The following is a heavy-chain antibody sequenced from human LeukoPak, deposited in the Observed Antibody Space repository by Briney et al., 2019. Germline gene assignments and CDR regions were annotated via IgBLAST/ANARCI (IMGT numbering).Heavy chain of an antibody. CDR2: MNPNSGNT. J-gene: IGHJ4*02. V-gene: IGHV1-8*01. Sequence: GASVKVSCKASGYTFTSYDINWVRQATGQGLEWMGWMNPNSGNTGYAQKFQGRVTMTRNTSISAAYMELSSLRSEDTAVYCCARVSYSSSWSSFDYWGQGTLVTVSS. CDR1: GYTFTSYD. CDR3: ARVSYSSSWSSFDY. D-gene: IGHD6-13*01.